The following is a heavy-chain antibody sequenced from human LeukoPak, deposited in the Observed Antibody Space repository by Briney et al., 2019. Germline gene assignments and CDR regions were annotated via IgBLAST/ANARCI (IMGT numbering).Heavy chain of an antibody. V-gene: IGHV3-30*18. CDR3: AKDHYGYSGIHDAFDI. CDR2: ISYDGNKK. D-gene: IGHD1-26*01. CDR1: GFTFSSYG. Sequence: PGGSLRLSCAASGFTFSSYGMHWVRQAPGKGLEWVAVISYDGNKKYFADSVKGRFTISRDNSKNTLSLQMNSLRAEDTAVYYCAKDHYGYSGIHDAFDIWGQGTMVTVSS. J-gene: IGHJ3*02.